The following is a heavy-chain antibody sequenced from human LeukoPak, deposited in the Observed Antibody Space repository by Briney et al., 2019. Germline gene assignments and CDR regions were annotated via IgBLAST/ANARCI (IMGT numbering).Heavy chain of an antibody. CDR1: GYTLTELS. Sequence: ASVKVSCKVSGYTLTELSMHWVRQAPGKGLEWMGGFDPEDGETIYAQKSQGRVTMTEDTSTDTAYMELSSLRSEDTAVYYCAISSGWYGGAVDYWGQGTLVTVSS. J-gene: IGHJ4*02. CDR3: AISSGWYGGAVDY. D-gene: IGHD6-19*01. CDR2: FDPEDGET. V-gene: IGHV1-24*01.